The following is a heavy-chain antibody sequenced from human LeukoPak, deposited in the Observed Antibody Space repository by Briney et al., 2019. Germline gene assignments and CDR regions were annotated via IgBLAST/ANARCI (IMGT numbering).Heavy chain of an antibody. V-gene: IGHV6-1*01. CDR2: TYYRSKWYN. J-gene: IGHJ4*02. CDR3: ARSPSAVLWFGENYFDY. CDR1: GDSVSSNSAA. D-gene: IGHD3-10*01. Sequence: SQTLSLTCAISGDSVSSNSAAWNWIRQSPSRGLEWLGRTYYRSKWYNDYAVSVKSRITINPDTSKNQFSLQLNSVTPEDTAVYYCARSPSAVLWFGENYFDYWGQGTLVTVSS.